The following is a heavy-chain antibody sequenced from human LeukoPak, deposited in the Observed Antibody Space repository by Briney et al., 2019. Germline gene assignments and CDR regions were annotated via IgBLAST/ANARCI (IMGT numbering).Heavy chain of an antibody. CDR3: ARLYQQSKWKYYYYYMDV. Sequence: PSETLSLTCSVSGASFSTNYWSWIRQPPGRGLEWIGYVFDSGSTNYNPSLKSRFTISVDTSTKQFSLRLISVTAADTAVYYCARLYQQSKWKYYYYYMDVWGKGTAVTVSS. CDR2: VFDSGST. V-gene: IGHV4-59*01. J-gene: IGHJ6*03. CDR1: GASFSTNY. D-gene: IGHD1-1*01.